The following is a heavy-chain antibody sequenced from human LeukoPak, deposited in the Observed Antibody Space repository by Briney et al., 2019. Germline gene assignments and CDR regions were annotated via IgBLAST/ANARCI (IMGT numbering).Heavy chain of an antibody. CDR3: ARSRDVVVPAALPYYYYYYGMDV. J-gene: IGHJ6*04. CDR2: IIPIFGTA. V-gene: IGHV1-69*01. Sequence: GSSVKVSCKASGGTFSSYAISWVRQAPGQGLEWMGGIIPIFGTANYAQKFQGRVTITADESTSTAYMEPSSLRSEDTAVYYCARSRDVVVPAALPYYYYYYGMDVWGKGTTVTVSS. D-gene: IGHD2-2*01. CDR1: GGTFSSYA.